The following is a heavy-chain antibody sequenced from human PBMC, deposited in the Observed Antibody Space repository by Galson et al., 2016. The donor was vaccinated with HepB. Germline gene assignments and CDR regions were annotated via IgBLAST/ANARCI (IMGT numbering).Heavy chain of an antibody. CDR3: ARARGRHLFDY. D-gene: IGHD6-25*01. V-gene: IGHV4-61*01. CDR2: VDDLGNT. CDR1: GGSVGSGHYF. J-gene: IGHJ4*02. Sequence: ETLSLTCTVSGGSVGSGHYFWSWIXQSAGKGLEWIGNVDDLGNTNYNPSLQRRVSISPDTPKNQFTLRLSSVTAADTAIYYRARARGRHLFDYWGQGTRVSVSS.